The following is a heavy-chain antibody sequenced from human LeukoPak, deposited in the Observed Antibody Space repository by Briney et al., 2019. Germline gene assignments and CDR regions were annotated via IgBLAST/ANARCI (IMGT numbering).Heavy chain of an antibody. D-gene: IGHD3-3*01. Sequence: GVSLRLSCAASGFTFSSYAMSWVRQAPGKGLEWVSAISGSGGSTCYADSVKGRFTISRDNSKNTLYLQMNSLRAEDTAVYYCAKSGSRFLEWLQNPYMDVWGKGTTVTVSS. V-gene: IGHV3-23*01. CDR3: AKSGSRFLEWLQNPYMDV. CDR2: ISGSGGST. CDR1: GFTFSSYA. J-gene: IGHJ6*03.